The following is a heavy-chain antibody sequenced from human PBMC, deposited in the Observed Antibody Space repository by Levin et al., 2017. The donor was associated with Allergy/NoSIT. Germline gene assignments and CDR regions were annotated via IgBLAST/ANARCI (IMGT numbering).Heavy chain of an antibody. D-gene: IGHD4-17*01. Sequence: GESLKISCTASKFIFNNAWMSWVRQAPGKGLEWVGRIKSITDGGTTDYAAPVKGGFTISKDDSKNKLYLQMKSLKTEDTAVYYCAVDYGDFFDYWGQGTLVTVSS. J-gene: IGHJ4*02. V-gene: IGHV3-15*01. CDR2: IKSITDGGTT. CDR1: KFIFNNAW. CDR3: AVDYGDFFDY.